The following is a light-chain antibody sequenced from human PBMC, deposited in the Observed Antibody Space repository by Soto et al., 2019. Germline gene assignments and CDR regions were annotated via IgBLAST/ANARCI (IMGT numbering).Light chain of an antibody. CDR1: QSVGTLY. V-gene: IGKV3-20*01. CDR2: GTS. J-gene: IGKJ1*01. Sequence: IVLTQSPGTLSFSPGDRATFSCRASQSVGTLYLDWYQQKPGQAPRLLISGTSTRATGIPDRFSGSASGTDLTLTISRLEPEDFAVYYCQQYGTSPRTFGQGTKVDIK. CDR3: QQYGTSPRT.